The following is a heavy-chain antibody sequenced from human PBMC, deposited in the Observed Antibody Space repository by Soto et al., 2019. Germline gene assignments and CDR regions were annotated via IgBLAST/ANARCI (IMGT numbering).Heavy chain of an antibody. J-gene: IGHJ5*02. CDR3: AKDLLIDPSYYDFSWFDP. CDR1: GFTFSSYW. Sequence: GGSLRLSCAASGFTFSSYWMSWVRQAPGKGLEWVANIKQDGSEKYYVDSVKGRFTISRDNAKNSLYLQMNSLRAEDTAVYYCAKDLLIDPSYYDFSWFDPWGQGTLVTVSS. V-gene: IGHV3-7*03. CDR2: IKQDGSEK. D-gene: IGHD3-3*01.